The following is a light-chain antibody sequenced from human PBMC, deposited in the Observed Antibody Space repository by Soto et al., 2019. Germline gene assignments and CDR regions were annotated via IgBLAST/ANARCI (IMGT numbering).Light chain of an antibody. J-gene: IGKJ1*01. Sequence: EIVMTQSPATLSVSPGERATLSCRASQSVSSNLAWYQQKPGQAPRLLIYGASIRATGIPARFSGSASGTEFTLTISSLQSEDFAVYYCQQYNNWPPWTFGQGTKVEIK. CDR1: QSVSSN. CDR3: QQYNNWPPWT. CDR2: GAS. V-gene: IGKV3D-15*01.